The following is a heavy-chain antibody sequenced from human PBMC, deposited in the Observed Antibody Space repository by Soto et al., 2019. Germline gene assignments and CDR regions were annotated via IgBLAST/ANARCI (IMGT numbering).Heavy chain of an antibody. D-gene: IGHD2-15*01. CDR2: INHSGST. CDR3: ARPAPGYLSGGSCYSGGDY. J-gene: IGHJ4*02. V-gene: IGHV4-34*01. CDR1: GGSFSGYY. Sequence: SETLSLTCAVYGGSFSGYYWSWIRQPPGKGLEWIGEINHSGSTNYNPSLKSRVTISVDTSKNQFSLKLSSVTAADTAVYYCARPAPGYLSGGSCYSGGDYWGQGTLVTVSS.